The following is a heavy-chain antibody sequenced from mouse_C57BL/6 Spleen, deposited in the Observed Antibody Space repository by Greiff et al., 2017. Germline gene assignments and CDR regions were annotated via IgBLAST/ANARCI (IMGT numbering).Heavy chain of an antibody. V-gene: IGHV1-26*01. D-gene: IGHD1-1*01. CDR1: GYTFTDYY. Sequence: EVQLQQSGPELVKPGASVKISCKASGYTFTDYYMNWVKQSHGKSLEWIGDINPNNGGTSYNQKFKGKATLTVDKSSSTAYMELRSLTSEDSAVYYCARSSYYYNAGYWGQGTTLTVSS. CDR3: ARSSYYYNAGY. CDR2: INPNNGGT. J-gene: IGHJ2*01.